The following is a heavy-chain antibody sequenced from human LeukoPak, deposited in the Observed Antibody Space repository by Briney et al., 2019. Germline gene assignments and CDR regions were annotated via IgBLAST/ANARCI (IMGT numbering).Heavy chain of an antibody. Sequence: ASVKVSCKASGYTFTSYGISWVRQAPGQGLEWMGWISAYNGNTNYAQKLQGRVTMTTDTSTSTAYMELRSLRSDDTAVYYCARDAIDYDFWSGYMGDAFDIWGQGTMVTVSS. V-gene: IGHV1-18*01. CDR3: ARDAIDYDFWSGYMGDAFDI. CDR1: GYTFTSYG. J-gene: IGHJ3*02. D-gene: IGHD3-3*01. CDR2: ISAYNGNT.